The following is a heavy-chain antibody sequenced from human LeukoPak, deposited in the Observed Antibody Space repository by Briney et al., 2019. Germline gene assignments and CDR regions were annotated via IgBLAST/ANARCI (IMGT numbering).Heavy chain of an antibody. CDR2: IKQDGSEK. Sequence: PGGSLRLSCAASGFTFSSYWMSWVRQAPGKGLEWVANIKQDGSEKYYVDSVKGRFTISRDNAKNSLYLQMNSLRAEDTAVYYCARVYSSGWYTRAWDYWGQGTLVTVSS. CDR3: ARVYSSGWYTRAWDY. D-gene: IGHD6-19*01. J-gene: IGHJ4*02. CDR1: GFTFSSYW. V-gene: IGHV3-7*04.